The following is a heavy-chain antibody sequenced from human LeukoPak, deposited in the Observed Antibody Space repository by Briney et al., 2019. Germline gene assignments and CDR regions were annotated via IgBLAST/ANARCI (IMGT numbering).Heavy chain of an antibody. CDR3: AREDGVVPAATYYYYYGMDV. J-gene: IGHJ6*02. CDR1: GFTFSSYG. CDR2: ISYDGSNK. V-gene: IGHV3-30*03. D-gene: IGHD2-2*01. Sequence: GGSLRLSCAASGFTFSSYGMHWVRQAPGKGLEWVAVISYDGSNKYYADSVKGRFTISRDNSKNTLYLQMNSLRAEDTAVYYCAREDGVVPAATYYYYYGMDVWGQGTTVTVSS.